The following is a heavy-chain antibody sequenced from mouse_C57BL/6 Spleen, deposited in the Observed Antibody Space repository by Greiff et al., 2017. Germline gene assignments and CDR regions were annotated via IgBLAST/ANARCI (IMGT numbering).Heavy chain of an antibody. CDR3: ARLAARASYFDD. V-gene: IGHV1-26*01. D-gene: IGHD3-1*01. CDR1: GYTFTDYY. J-gene: IGHJ2*01. CDR2: INPNNGGT. Sequence: EVQLQQSGPELVKPGASVKISCKASGYTFTDYYMNWVKQSHGKSLEWIGDINPNNGGTSYNQKFKGKATLTVDKSSSTAYMELRSLTSEDSAVYYCARLAARASYFDDWGQGTTLTVSS.